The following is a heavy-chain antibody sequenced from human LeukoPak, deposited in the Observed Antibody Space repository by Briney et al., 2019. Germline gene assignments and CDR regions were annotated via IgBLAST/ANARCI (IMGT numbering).Heavy chain of an antibody. CDR2: IKEDGSAR. CDR1: AFTFSIYR. V-gene: IGHV3-7*01. Sequence: PGGSLRLSCAASAFTFSIYRMNWVRRAPGKGLEWVASIKEDGSARFYVDSVKGRFSISRDNAKNSLYLQMDSLRAEDTAVYYCARGAHSAFDIWGQGTMVTVSS. CDR3: ARGAHSAFDI. J-gene: IGHJ3*02.